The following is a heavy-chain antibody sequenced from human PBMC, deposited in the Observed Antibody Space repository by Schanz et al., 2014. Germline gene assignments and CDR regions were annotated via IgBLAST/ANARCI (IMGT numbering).Heavy chain of an antibody. CDR2: IKEDGSEK. J-gene: IGHJ4*02. CDR1: GFSFSVSW. Sequence: PLVEFGGGLVQPGGSLRLSCEASGFSFSVSWMHWVRQAPGKGLEWVATIKEDGSEKYYVDSVKGRFAISRDNSKNTLYLQMSSLRAEDTAVYYCAKDGGTSGGISQPFDYWGQGTLVTVSS. D-gene: IGHD3-10*01. CDR3: AKDGGTSGGISQPFDY. V-gene: IGHV3-7*03.